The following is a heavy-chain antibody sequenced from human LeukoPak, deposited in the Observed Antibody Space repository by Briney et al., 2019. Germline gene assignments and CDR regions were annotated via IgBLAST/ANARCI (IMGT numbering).Heavy chain of an antibody. CDR2: IYYSGST. CDR1: GYSINSGYY. CDR3: ASLEMATRSLDY. V-gene: IGHV4-61*01. D-gene: IGHD5-24*01. J-gene: IGHJ4*02. Sequence: PSETLSLTCDVSGYSINSGYYWGWIRQPPGKGLEWIGYIYYSGSTNYNPSLKSRVTISVDTSKNQFSLKLSSVTAADTAVYYCASLEMATRSLDYWGQGTLVTVSS.